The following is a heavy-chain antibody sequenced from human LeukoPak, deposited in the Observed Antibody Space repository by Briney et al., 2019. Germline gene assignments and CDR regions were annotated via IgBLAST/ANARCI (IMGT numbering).Heavy chain of an antibody. CDR1: GFTFSSYS. CDR3: ARDPGYCSSTSCYGGAFDI. J-gene: IGHJ3*02. V-gene: IGHV3-21*01. CDR2: ISSSSSYI. D-gene: IGHD2-2*03. Sequence: PGVSLRLSCAASGFTFSSYSTNWVRQAPGKGLEWVSSISSSSSYIYYADSVKGRFTISRDNAKNSLYLQMNSLRAEDTAVYYCARDPGYCSSTSCYGGAFDIWGQGTMVTVSS.